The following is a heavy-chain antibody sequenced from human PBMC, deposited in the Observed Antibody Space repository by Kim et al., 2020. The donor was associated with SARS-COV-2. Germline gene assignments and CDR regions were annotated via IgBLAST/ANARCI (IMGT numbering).Heavy chain of an antibody. CDR3: GGRDARLLLRGLSDSHYY. Sequence: GGSLRLSCAASGFTFSSYAMHWVRQAPGKGLEWVAAIASAGDKKNHGYSMGGRTTFCENAKNNTLFLLNSSRAGEEAAYYCGGRDARLLLRGLSDSHYY. V-gene: IGHV3-13*01. CDR1: GFTFSSYA. D-gene: IGHD3-22*01. CDR2: IASAGDK. J-gene: IGHJ6*01.